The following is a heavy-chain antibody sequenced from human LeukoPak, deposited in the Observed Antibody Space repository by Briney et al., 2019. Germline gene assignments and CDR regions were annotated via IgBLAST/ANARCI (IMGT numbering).Heavy chain of an antibody. CDR2: IIPILGIA. J-gene: IGHJ6*02. V-gene: IGHV1-69*04. D-gene: IGHD1-7*01. CDR3: ARTNYPNYYYYGMDV. Sequence: SVKVSCKASGGTFSSYAISWVRQAPGQGLEWMGRIIPILGIANYAQKFQGRVTITADKSTSTAYMELSSLRSEDTAVYYCARTNYPNYYYYGMDVWGQGTTVTVSS. CDR1: GGTFSSYA.